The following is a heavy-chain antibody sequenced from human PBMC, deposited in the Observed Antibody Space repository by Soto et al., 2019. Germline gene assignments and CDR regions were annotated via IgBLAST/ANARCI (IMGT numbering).Heavy chain of an antibody. J-gene: IGHJ4*02. V-gene: IGHV4-34*01. Sequence: PSETLSLTCAVYGGSFSGYYWSWIRQRPGKGLEWIGEINHSGSTNYNPSLKSRVTISVDTSKNQFSLKLSSVTAADTAVYYCARGLTGIAVAGTSGFDYWGQGTLVTVSS. CDR3: ARGLTGIAVAGTSGFDY. CDR1: GGSFSGYY. CDR2: INHSGST. D-gene: IGHD6-19*01.